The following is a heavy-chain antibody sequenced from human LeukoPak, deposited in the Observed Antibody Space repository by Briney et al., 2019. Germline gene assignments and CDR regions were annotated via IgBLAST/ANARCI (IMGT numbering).Heavy chain of an antibody. V-gene: IGHV3-21*01. J-gene: IGHJ4*02. CDR3: ARDPLNCSGGSCYSNLPYYFDY. CDR1: GFTFSSYS. Sequence: PGGSLRLSCAASGFTFSSYSMNWVRQAPGKGLEWVSSISSSSSYIYYADSVKGRFTISRDNAKNSLYLQMNSLRAEDTAVYYCARDPLNCSGGSCYSNLPYYFDYWGQGTLATVSS. CDR2: ISSSSSYI. D-gene: IGHD2-15*01.